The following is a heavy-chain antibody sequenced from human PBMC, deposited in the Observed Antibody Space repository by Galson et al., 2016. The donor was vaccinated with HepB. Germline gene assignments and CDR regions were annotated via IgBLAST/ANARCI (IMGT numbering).Heavy chain of an antibody. CDR3: ARYSAY. CDR1: GSAFTRYS. J-gene: IGHJ4*02. D-gene: IGHD2-21*01. V-gene: IGHV3-21*03. CDR2: ISSSSTYI. Sequence: SLRLSCATSGSAFTRYSMYWVRQAPGKGLEWISSISSSSTYIYYADSVKGRFTVSRDNAETSLYLQMNNLRVEDTGVYYCARYSAYWGQGTLVTVSS.